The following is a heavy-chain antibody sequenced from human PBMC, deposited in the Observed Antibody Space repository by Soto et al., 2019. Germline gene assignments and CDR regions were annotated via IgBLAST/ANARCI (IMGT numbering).Heavy chain of an antibody. CDR3: AKESRYSDYVRAFDM. D-gene: IGHD5-12*01. Sequence: GGSLRLSCAASGFTFSSHAMTWVRQAPGKGLEWVSTISGSGYSTFYADSVKGRFAISRDNSKNTVYLQMSSLRVEEMAVYHCAKESRYSDYVRAFDMWGQGTMVTVSS. V-gene: IGHV3-23*01. J-gene: IGHJ3*02. CDR2: ISGSGYST. CDR1: GFTFSSHA.